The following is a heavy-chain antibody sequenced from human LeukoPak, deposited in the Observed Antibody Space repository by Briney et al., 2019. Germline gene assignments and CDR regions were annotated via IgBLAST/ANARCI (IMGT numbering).Heavy chain of an antibody. J-gene: IGHJ5*02. CDR1: GGSFSGYY. CDR3: ARGWRYCSGGSCSPFDP. V-gene: IGHV4-34*01. D-gene: IGHD2-15*01. Sequence: SETLSLTCAVYGGSFSGYYWSLIRQPPGKGLEWIGEINHSGSTNYNPSLKSRVTISVDTSKNQFSLKLSSVTAADTAVYYCARGWRYCSGGSCSPFDPWGQGTLVTVSS. CDR2: INHSGST.